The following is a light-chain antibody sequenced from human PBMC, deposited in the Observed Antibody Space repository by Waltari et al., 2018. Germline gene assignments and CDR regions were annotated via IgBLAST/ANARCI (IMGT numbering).Light chain of an antibody. CDR1: SGSVSSTSY. J-gene: IGLJ3*02. CDR2: KIN. Sequence: QTVVTQEPSLSVSPGGTVTLTCALSSGSVSSTSYASWYQQPPGQAPRTRMYKINMRSYGVPDRFSGTILGNKAALTLTGAQADDESDYYCLLYMGSDIWVFGGGTKLTVL. V-gene: IGLV8-61*01. CDR3: LLYMGSDIWV.